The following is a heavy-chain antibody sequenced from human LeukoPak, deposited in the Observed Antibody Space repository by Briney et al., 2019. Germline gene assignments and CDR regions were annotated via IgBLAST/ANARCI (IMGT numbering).Heavy chain of an antibody. D-gene: IGHD2-2*01. J-gene: IGHJ3*02. CDR3: ARVEVVVPAAPDAFDI. Sequence: SETLSLTCTVSGGSINSGGYYWSWIRQHPGKGLEWLGYIYYRGNTHYNSSLKSRVTISVDTSKNQFSLKLNSVTAADTAVYYCARVEVVVPAAPDAFDIWGQGTMVTVSS. V-gene: IGHV4-31*03. CDR1: GGSINSGGYY. CDR2: IYYRGNT.